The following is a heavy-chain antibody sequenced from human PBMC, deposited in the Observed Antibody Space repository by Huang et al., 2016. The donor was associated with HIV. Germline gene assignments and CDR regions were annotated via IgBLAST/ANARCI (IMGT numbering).Heavy chain of an antibody. D-gene: IGHD3-22*01. CDR2: ISGSGGST. V-gene: IGHV3-23*01. CDR3: AKGFSGYYYYFDY. J-gene: IGHJ4*02. Sequence: EVHLLESGGGLVQPGGSLRLSCAASGFTFNNYAMSWVRQAPGKGLEWVSAISGSGGSTYYADSVQGRFTISRDKSKNTLYLRLNSLRAEDTAVYYCAKGFSGYYYYFDYWGQGTLVTVSS. CDR1: GFTFNNYA.